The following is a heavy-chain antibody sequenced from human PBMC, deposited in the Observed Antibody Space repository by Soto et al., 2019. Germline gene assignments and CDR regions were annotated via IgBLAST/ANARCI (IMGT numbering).Heavy chain of an antibody. CDR2: IIPIFGTA. CDR3: ATYDILTGWS. J-gene: IGHJ5*02. CDR1: GGTFSSYA. Sequence: PSVKVSCKASGGTFSSYAISWVRQAPGQGLEWMGGIIPIFGTANYAQKFQGRVTITADESTSTAYMELSSLRSEDTAVYYCATYDILTGWSWGQGTLVTVSS. V-gene: IGHV1-69*13. D-gene: IGHD3-9*01.